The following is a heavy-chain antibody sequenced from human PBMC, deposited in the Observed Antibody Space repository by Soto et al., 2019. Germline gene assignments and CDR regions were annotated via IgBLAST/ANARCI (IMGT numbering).Heavy chain of an antibody. D-gene: IGHD3-10*01. V-gene: IGHV5-10-1*01. J-gene: IGHJ5*02. Sequence: GESLKISCKGSGYSFTSYWIVWARQMPGKGLEWMGSVDPSDSYSKYSPSFQGHVTISADKSISTAYLQWSSLKASDTALYFCARLVQAPPFYNNTRYQWFDPCGPGTLVTVSS. CDR1: GYSFTSYW. CDR2: VDPSDSYS. CDR3: ARLVQAPPFYNNTRYQWFDP.